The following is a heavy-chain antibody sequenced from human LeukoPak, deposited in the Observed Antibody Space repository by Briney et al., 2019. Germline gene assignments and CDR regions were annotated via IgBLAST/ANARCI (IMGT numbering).Heavy chain of an antibody. CDR1: GGSFSGYY. V-gene: IGHV4-34*01. Sequence: SETLSLTCAVYGGSFSGYYWSWIRQPPGKGLEWIGEINHSGSINYNPSLKSRVTISVDTSKNQFSLKSSSVTAADTAVYYCARGLLLGLSVSSGYWGQGTLVTVSS. CDR2: INHSGSI. CDR3: ARGLLLGLSVSSGY. J-gene: IGHJ4*02. D-gene: IGHD5/OR15-5a*01.